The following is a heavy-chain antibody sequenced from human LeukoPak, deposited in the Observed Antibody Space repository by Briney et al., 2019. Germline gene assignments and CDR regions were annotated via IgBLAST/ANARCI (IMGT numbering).Heavy chain of an antibody. J-gene: IGHJ5*02. CDR1: GFIFSHYG. Sequence: PGRSLRLSCAASGFIFSHYGMHWVRQAPGKGLEWVAVISYDGSNKYYADSVKGRFTISRDNSKNTLYLQMNSLRAEDTAVYYCARDRTYYDFWSGYQTQGWFDPWGQGTLVIVSS. CDR2: ISYDGSNK. CDR3: ARDRTYYDFWSGYQTQGWFDP. D-gene: IGHD3-3*01. V-gene: IGHV3-30*19.